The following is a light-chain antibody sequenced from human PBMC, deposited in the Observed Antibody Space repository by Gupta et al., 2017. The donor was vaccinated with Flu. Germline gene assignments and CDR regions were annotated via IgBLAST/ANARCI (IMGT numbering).Light chain of an antibody. CDR3: AAWDDSLSAL. Sequence: QSVLTQPPSASGTPGQRVTISCSGSSSNSGSNYVSWYQQPPGTAPKLLISRNNQRPSGVADRFSGSKSGTSASLAISGLRSEDEADYYCAAWDDSLSALFGGGTKLTVL. J-gene: IGLJ2*01. CDR2: RNN. V-gene: IGLV1-47*01. CDR1: SSNSGSNY.